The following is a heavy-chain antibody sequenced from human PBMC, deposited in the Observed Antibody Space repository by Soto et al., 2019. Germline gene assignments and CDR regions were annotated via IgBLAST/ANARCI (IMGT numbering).Heavy chain of an antibody. Sequence: PGGSLRLSCTASGFTFGDYAMSWVRQAPGKGLEWVGFIRSKAYGGTTEYAASVKGGFTISRDDSKSIAYLQMNSLKTEDTAVYYCTREWYNWNYWGQGTLVTVSS. J-gene: IGHJ4*02. CDR3: TREWYNWNY. V-gene: IGHV3-49*04. CDR1: GFTFGDYA. D-gene: IGHD1-20*01. CDR2: IRSKAYGGTT.